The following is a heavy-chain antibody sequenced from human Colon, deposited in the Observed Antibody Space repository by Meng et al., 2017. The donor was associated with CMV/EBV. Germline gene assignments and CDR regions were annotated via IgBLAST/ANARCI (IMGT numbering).Heavy chain of an antibody. CDR3: AKDIVSGYSYVNFDY. J-gene: IGHJ4*02. CDR2: IKPDGSEE. Sequence: GESLKISCAASGFIFSNYWMSWVRQAPGKGLEWVANIKPDGSEEYYVDSVKGRFTISRDNAKNSLYLQMNSLRAEDTALYYCAKDIVSGYSYVNFDYWGLGTLVTVSS. CDR1: GFIFSNYW. D-gene: IGHD5-18*01. V-gene: IGHV3-7*03.